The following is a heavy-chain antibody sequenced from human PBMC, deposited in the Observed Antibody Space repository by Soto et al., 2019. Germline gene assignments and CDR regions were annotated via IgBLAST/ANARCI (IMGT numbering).Heavy chain of an antibody. CDR2: SRSKPNNYAT. CDR3: TREEGGDELDI. V-gene: IGHV3-73*01. Sequence: EVQLVESGGGLVQPGGSLKISCAASGFTFSGSAMHWVRQASGKGLEWVGRSRSKPNNYATAYAASVRGRFTISRDDSRNTAYPQMNSLKTEDTAVYFCTREEGGDELDIWGQGTMVTVSS. J-gene: IGHJ3*02. D-gene: IGHD2-21*01. CDR1: GFTFSGSA.